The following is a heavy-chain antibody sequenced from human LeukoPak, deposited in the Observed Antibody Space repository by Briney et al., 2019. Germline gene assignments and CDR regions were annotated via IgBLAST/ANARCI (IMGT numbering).Heavy chain of an antibody. Sequence: PSETLSLTCTVSGGSISSYYWSWIRQPPGKGLEWIGYIYYSGSTNYNPSLKSRVTISVDTSKNQFSLKLSSVTAADTAVYYCAGARSGPARDYLDYWGQGILVTVSS. J-gene: IGHJ4*02. CDR3: AGARSGPARDYLDY. CDR1: GGSISSYY. V-gene: IGHV4-59*08. CDR2: IYYSGST. D-gene: IGHD6-6*01.